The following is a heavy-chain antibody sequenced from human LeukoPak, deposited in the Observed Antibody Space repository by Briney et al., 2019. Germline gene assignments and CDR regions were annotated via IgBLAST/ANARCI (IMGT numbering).Heavy chain of an antibody. J-gene: IGHJ6*03. D-gene: IGHD5-24*01. V-gene: IGHV1-18*01. CDR3: ARNPIKGDYYYMDV. Sequence: ASVKVSCKASGYTFTSYGISWVRQAPGQGLEWMGWISAYNGNTNYAQKLQGRVTMTTDTSTSTAYMELRSLRSEDTAVYYCARNPIKGDYYYMDVWGKGTTVTVSS. CDR1: GYTFTSYG. CDR2: ISAYNGNT.